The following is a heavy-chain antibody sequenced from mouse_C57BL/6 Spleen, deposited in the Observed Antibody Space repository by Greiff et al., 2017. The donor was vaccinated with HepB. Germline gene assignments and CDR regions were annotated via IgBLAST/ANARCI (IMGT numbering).Heavy chain of an antibody. CDR2: ISSGGSYT. Sequence: EVQLQQSGGDLVKPGGSLKLSCAASGFTFSSYGMSWVRQTPDKRLEWVATISSGGSYTYYPGSVKGRFTISRDNAKNTLYLQMSSLKSEDTAMYYCARQGVARYFDVWGTGATVTVSS. CDR3: ARQGVARYFDV. CDR1: GFTFSSYG. D-gene: IGHD1-1*01. J-gene: IGHJ1*03. V-gene: IGHV5-6*01.